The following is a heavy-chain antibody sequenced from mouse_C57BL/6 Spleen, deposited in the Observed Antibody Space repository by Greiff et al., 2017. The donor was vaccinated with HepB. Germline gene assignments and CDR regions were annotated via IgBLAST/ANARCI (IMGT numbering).Heavy chain of an antibody. CDR3: ARGLRRGDYYAMDY. CDR2: IDPSDSDT. CDR1: GYTFTSYW. D-gene: IGHD1-1*01. Sequence: VQLQQPGAELVRPGSSVKLSCKASGYTFTSYWMHWVKQRPIQGLEWIGNIDPSDSDTHYNQKFKDKATLTVDKSSSTAYMQLSSLTSEDSAVYYCARGLRRGDYYAMDYWGQGTSVTVSS. J-gene: IGHJ4*01. V-gene: IGHV1-52*01.